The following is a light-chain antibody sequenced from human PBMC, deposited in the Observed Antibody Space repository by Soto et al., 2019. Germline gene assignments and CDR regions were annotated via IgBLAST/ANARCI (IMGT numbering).Light chain of an antibody. CDR1: SRDVGAYNY. Sequence: QYALTQPASVSGSPGQSITISCTGTSRDVGAYNYVSWYQHHPGKAPKLLIYQVTYRPSGVSTRFAGSKSGNTASLTISGLQAEDEADYYCSSNTAKFTYVFGTGTKLTVL. CDR2: QVT. CDR3: SSNTAKFTYV. V-gene: IGLV2-14*01. J-gene: IGLJ1*01.